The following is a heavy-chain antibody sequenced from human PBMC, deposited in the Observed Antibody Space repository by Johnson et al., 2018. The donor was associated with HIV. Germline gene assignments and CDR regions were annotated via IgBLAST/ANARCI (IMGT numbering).Heavy chain of an antibody. Sequence: QVQLVESGGGVVQPGRSLRLSCAASGFTFSSYGMHWVRQAPGKGLEWVAVISYDGSNKYYGDSVKGRFTLSRDNAKNSLYLQMNSLRVVDTALYYCASYGPPWAFDIWGQGTMVTVSS. V-gene: IGHV3-30*03. J-gene: IGHJ3*02. CDR3: ASYGPPWAFDI. CDR1: GFTFSSYG. CDR2: ISYDGSNK. D-gene: IGHD3-10*01.